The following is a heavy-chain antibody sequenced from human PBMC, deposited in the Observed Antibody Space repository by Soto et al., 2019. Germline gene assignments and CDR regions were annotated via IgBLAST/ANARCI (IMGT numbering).Heavy chain of an antibody. CDR1: GGSINSSY. V-gene: IGHV4-59*01. CDR3: ARLGASRTLV. D-gene: IGHD7-27*01. Sequence: HSETMAIGCNVSGGSINSSYWSWIRQSPGKGLEWIGYVYYTGDTNYNPSLKSRVTISVDPSKSQFSLKLNSVTAADTAVYFCARLGASRTLVWGQGTMVTVSS. J-gene: IGHJ3*01. CDR2: VYYTGDT.